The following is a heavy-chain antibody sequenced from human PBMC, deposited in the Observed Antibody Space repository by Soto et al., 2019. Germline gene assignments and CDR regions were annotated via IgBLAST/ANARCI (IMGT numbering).Heavy chain of an antibody. J-gene: IGHJ6*04. V-gene: IGHV4-31*03. CDR1: GGSISSGGYY. D-gene: IGHD6-13*01. CDR2: IYYSGST. CDR3: ARDHGVAADGDYYYYGMDV. Sequence: QVQLQESGPGLVKPSQTLSLTCTVSGGSISSGGYYWSWIGQHPGNGLEWIGYIYYSGSTYYNPSLKSRVTISVDTSNNQFSLKLSSVTAADTAVYYCARDHGVAADGDYYYYGMDVWGKGTTVTVSS.